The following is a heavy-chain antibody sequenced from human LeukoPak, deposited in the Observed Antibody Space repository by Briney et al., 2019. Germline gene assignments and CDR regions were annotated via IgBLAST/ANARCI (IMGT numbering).Heavy chain of an antibody. J-gene: IGHJ4*02. CDR2: INPKNDAT. CDR3: ARSMTNLNTAMVPDY. Sequence: GASVKVSCKGSGYTFTDYYMHWVRQAPGQGLEWMGWINPKNDATNYAQKFQGRVTMTRDTSISTAYMELGRLTSDDTAFYYCARSMTNLNTAMVPDYWGQGTLVTVSS. D-gene: IGHD5-18*01. CDR1: GYTFTDYY. V-gene: IGHV1-2*02.